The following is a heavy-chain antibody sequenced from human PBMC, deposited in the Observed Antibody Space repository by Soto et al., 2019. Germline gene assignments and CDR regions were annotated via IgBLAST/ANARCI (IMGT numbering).Heavy chain of an antibody. J-gene: IGHJ5*02. V-gene: IGHV4-59*01. CDR2: IYYSGST. CDR1: GGSISSYY. Sequence: SETLSLTCTVSGGSISSYYWSWIRQPPGKGLEWIGSIYYSGSTNYNPSLKRRVTISVDTGEDRFCLKLSPVTAADSAVYYCARASMNWCDPWGQGTLVTVSS. CDR3: ARASMNWCDP.